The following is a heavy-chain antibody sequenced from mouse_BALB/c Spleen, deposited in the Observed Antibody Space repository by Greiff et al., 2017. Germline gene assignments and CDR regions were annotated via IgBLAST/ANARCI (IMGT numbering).Heavy chain of an antibody. CDR3: ARSFNYGSSYVAY. Sequence: EVKLQESGGGLVQPGGSRKLSCAASGFTFSRFGMHWVRQAPEKGLEWVAYISSGNSTIYYEDTLKGRFTISRDNPKNTLFLQMTSLRSEDTAMYYCARSFNYGSSYVAYWGQGTLVTVSA. J-gene: IGHJ3*01. D-gene: IGHD1-1*01. CDR2: ISSGNSTI. V-gene: IGHV5-17*02. CDR1: GFTFSRFG.